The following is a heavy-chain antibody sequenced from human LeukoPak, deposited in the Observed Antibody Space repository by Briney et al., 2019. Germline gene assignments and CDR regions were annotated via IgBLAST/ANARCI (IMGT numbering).Heavy chain of an antibody. CDR2: ISWNSSSI. Sequence: GRSLRLSCAASGFTFDDYAMHWVRHALGKGLEWVSGISWNSSSIGYADSVKGRFTISRDNAKNSLYLQMNSLRAEDMALYYCAKGSGYGYYYYYMDVWGKGTTVTVSS. V-gene: IGHV3-9*03. CDR1: GFTFDDYA. D-gene: IGHD5-18*01. CDR3: AKGSGYGYYYYYMDV. J-gene: IGHJ6*03.